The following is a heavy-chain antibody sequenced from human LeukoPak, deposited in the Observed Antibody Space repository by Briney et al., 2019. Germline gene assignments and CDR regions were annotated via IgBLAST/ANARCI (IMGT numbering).Heavy chain of an antibody. Sequence: SQTLSLTSTVSGGSISRGSYYWSWIRQPAGKGLEWIGRIHTSGSTNYNPSLKSRVTIPVNTSKNQFSLKLSSVTAADTAVYYCARVLMAAAAWNNWFDPWGQGTLVTVSS. J-gene: IGHJ5*02. D-gene: IGHD6-13*01. CDR3: ARVLMAAAAWNNWFDP. CDR1: GGSISRGSYY. CDR2: IHTSGST. V-gene: IGHV4-61*02.